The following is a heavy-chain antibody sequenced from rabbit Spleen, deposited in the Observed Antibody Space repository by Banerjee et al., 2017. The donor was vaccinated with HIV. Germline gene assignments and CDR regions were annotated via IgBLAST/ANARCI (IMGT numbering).Heavy chain of an antibody. J-gene: IGHJ4*01. CDR3: ARDGGGNSDYMGYFRL. CDR2: IDPVFGIT. Sequence: HLKESGGGLVQPGGSLKLSCKASGFTLSSYYMNWVRQAPGKGLEWIGYIDPVFGITYYANWVNGRFSISRENAQNTVFLQMTSLTAADTATYFCARDGGGNSDYMGYFRLWGPGTLVTVS. D-gene: IGHD8-1*01. CDR1: GFTLSSYY. V-gene: IGHV1S7*01.